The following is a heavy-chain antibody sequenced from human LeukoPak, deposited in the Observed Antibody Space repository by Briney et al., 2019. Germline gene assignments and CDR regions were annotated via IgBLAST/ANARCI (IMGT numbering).Heavy chain of an antibody. J-gene: IGHJ6*02. Sequence: ASVKVSCKASGYTFTGYYMHWVRQAPGQGLEWMGWINPNSGGTNYAQKFQGRVTMTRDTSISTAYMELSRLRSGDTAVYYCARVRGNFGEFINYYYYGMDVWGQGTTVTVSS. CDR1: GYTFTGYY. CDR2: INPNSGGT. V-gene: IGHV1-2*02. CDR3: ARVRGNFGEFINYYYYGMDV. D-gene: IGHD3-10*01.